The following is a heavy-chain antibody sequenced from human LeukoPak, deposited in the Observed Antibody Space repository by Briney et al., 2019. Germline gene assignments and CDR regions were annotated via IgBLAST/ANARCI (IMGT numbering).Heavy chain of an antibody. Sequence: GGSLRLSCAGSGFTSSVFGMNWVRQAPGKGLEWVSYITSTSSAMYYADSVKGRFTISRDNAKNSLFLQMNSLRAEDTAVYYCARGGYHAYYLDYWGQGSLVTVSS. V-gene: IGHV3-48*01. J-gene: IGHJ4*02. CDR3: ARGGYHAYYLDY. CDR1: GFTSSVFG. D-gene: IGHD5-18*01. CDR2: ITSTSSAM.